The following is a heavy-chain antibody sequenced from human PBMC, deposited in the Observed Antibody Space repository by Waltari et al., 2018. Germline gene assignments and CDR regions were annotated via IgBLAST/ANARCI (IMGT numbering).Heavy chain of an antibody. CDR1: GFTFSGYA. J-gene: IGHJ4*02. CDR2: IAYDGSRT. CDR3: GKAPSSGWYGSIDD. Sequence: QVQLVESGGGVVQPGRSLRLSCAASGFTFSGYAMHWVRQAPGKGLQWLAVIAYDGSRTYHADSVKARFTSSRENSRSTLYLQMNSLRADDTAVYFCGKAPSSGWYGSIDDWGQGTLVTVSS. D-gene: IGHD6-19*01. V-gene: IGHV3-30*18.